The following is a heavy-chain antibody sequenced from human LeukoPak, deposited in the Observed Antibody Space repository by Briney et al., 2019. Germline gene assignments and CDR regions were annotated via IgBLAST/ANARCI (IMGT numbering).Heavy chain of an antibody. D-gene: IGHD4-11*01. Sequence: GGSLRLSCAASGFTFNTYWIHWVRHVPGKGLVWVSRINGDGSSTAYADSVKGRFTISRDNAKNTLYLQMNSLRAEDTAVYYCAREKGSSNYDSWGQGTLVTVSS. CDR1: GFTFNTYW. CDR3: AREKGSSNYDS. J-gene: IGHJ5*01. V-gene: IGHV3-74*03. CDR2: INGDGSST.